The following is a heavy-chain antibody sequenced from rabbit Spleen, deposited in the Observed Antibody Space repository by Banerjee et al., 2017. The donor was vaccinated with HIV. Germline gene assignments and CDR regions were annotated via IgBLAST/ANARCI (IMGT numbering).Heavy chain of an antibody. D-gene: IGHD1-1*01. CDR2: IDTNNGDT. CDR3: ARNYVNAFDP. CDR1: GFSFSSNW. J-gene: IGHJ2*01. V-gene: IGHV1S45*01. Sequence: LEESGGGLVKPGGTLTLTCTVSGFSFSSNWICWVRQAQGKGLEWIACIDTNNGDTDYANWPKGRFTISKTSSTTVTLQMTSLTAADTATYFCARNYVNAFDPWGPGTLVTVS.